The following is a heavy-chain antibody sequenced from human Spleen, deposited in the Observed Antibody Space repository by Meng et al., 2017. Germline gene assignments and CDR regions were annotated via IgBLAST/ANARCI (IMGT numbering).Heavy chain of an antibody. J-gene: IGHJ4*02. CDR2: ITHDGSNK. CDR1: GFTFSTYA. CDR3: ARDHDPGYFDY. D-gene: IGHD1-1*01. V-gene: IGHV3-30-3*01. Sequence: QVHLVESGGDVVQPGRSLRLPCAASGFTFSTYAMHWVRQAPGKGLEWVAVITHDGSNKYYADSVKGRFTVSSNKSKNTLYLQMNSLRPEDTAVYYCARDHDPGYFDYWGQGTLVTVSS.